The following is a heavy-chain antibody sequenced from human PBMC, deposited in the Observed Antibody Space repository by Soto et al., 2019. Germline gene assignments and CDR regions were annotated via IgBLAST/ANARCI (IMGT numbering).Heavy chain of an antibody. CDR3: AKGIRFFDY. CDR1: GFPFSSYA. D-gene: IGHD4-17*01. J-gene: IGHJ4*02. CDR2: ISGSGGST. Sequence: AASLSLSCATSGFPFSSYAMSWVRQAPGKGLEWVSAISGSGGSTYYADSVKGRFTISRDNSKTTLYLQMNSLRAEDTAVYYCAKGIRFFDYWGQGTLVTVSS. V-gene: IGHV3-23*01.